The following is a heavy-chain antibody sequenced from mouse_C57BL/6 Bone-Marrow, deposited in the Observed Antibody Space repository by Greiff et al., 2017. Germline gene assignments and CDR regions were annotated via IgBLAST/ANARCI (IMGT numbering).Heavy chain of an antibody. CDR3: ARHTVPYYYAMDY. J-gene: IGHJ4*01. D-gene: IGHD1-1*01. V-gene: IGHV1-26*01. CDR2: INPNNGGT. Sequence: VQLQQSGPELVKPGASVKISCKASGYTFTDYYMNWVKQSHGKSLEWIGDINPNNGGTSYNQKFKGKATLTVDKSSSTAYMELRSLTSEDSAVYYCARHTVPYYYAMDYWGQGTSVTVAS. CDR1: GYTFTDYY.